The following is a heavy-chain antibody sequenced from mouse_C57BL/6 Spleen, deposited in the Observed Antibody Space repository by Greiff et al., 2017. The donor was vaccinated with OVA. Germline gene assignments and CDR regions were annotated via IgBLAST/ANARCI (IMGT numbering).Heavy chain of an antibody. Sequence: EVKLVESGGGLVQPGGSLSLSCAASGFTFTDYYMSWVRQPPGKALEWLGFIRNKANGYTTEYSASVKGRFTISRDNSQSILYLQMNALRAEDSATYYCARGGYDDGFAYWGQGTLVTVSA. CDR3: ARGGYDDGFAY. CDR1: GFTFTDYY. J-gene: IGHJ3*01. D-gene: IGHD2-2*01. CDR2: IRNKANGYTT. V-gene: IGHV7-3*01.